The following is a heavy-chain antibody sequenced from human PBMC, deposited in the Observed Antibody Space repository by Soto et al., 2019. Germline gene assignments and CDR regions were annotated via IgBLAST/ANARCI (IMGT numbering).Heavy chain of an antibody. D-gene: IGHD6-13*01. V-gene: IGHV3-15*07. CDR1: GFTFSNAW. CDR3: TIAAAGTYSNSYYYYGMDV. CDR2: IKSKTDGGTT. J-gene: IGHJ6*02. Sequence: GGSLRLSCAASGFTFSNAWMNWVRQAPGKGLEWVGRIKSKTDGGTTDYAAPVKGRFTISRDDSKNSLYLQMNSLKTEDTAVYYCTIAAAGTYSNSYYYYGMDVWGQGTTVTVSS.